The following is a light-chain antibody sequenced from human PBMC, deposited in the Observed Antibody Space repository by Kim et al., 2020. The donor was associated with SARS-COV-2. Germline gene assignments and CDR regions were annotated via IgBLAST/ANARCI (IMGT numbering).Light chain of an antibody. J-gene: IGLJ3*02. CDR2: QDS. CDR1: KLGDKY. Sequence: SYELTQPPSVSVSPGQTASITCSGDKLGDKYACWYQQKPGQSPVLVINQDSKQPSGIPERFSGSNSGNTATLTISGTQSMDEADYYCQAWDSSTAPVFGGGTQLTVL. CDR3: QAWDSSTAPV. V-gene: IGLV3-1*01.